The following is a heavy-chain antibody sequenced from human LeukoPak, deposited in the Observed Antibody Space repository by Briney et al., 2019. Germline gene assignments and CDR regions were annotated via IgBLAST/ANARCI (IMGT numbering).Heavy chain of an antibody. CDR1: GFTFDDYA. V-gene: IGHV3-9*01. CDR3: AKGRQHSSSWYYYYMDV. J-gene: IGHJ6*03. D-gene: IGHD6-13*01. CDR2: ISWNSGSI. Sequence: PGRSLRLSCAASGFTFDDYAMHWVRQAPGKGLEWVSGISWNSGSIVYADSVKGRFTISRDNAKNSLYLQMNSLRAEDTALYYCAKGRQHSSSWYYYYMDVWGKGTTVTVSS.